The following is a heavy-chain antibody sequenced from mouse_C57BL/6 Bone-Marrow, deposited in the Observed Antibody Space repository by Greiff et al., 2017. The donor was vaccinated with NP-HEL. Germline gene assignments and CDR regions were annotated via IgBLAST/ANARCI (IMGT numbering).Heavy chain of an antibody. CDR2: IWSGGST. D-gene: IGHD2-4*01. V-gene: IGHV2-2*01. Sequence: QVQLQQSGPGLVQPSQSLSITCTVSGFSLTSYGVHWVRQSPGKGLEWLGVIWSGGSTDYNAAFISRLSISKDNSKSQVFFKMNSLQADDTAIYYCARKGGNYEYDGSYYAMDYWGQGTSVTVSS. CDR1: GFSLTSYG. CDR3: ARKGGNYEYDGSYYAMDY. J-gene: IGHJ4*01.